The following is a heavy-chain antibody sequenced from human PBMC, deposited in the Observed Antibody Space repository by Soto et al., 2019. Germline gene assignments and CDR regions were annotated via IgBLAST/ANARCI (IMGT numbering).Heavy chain of an antibody. CDR1: GYSFTSYW. J-gene: IGHJ5*02. Sequence: PGESLKISCKGSGYSFTSYWTGWVRQMPGKGLEWMGIIYPGDPDTRYSPSFQGQVTISADKSISTAYLQWSSLKASDTAMYYCARRGGYSGYDWGIWFDPWGQGTLVTVSS. V-gene: IGHV5-51*01. CDR3: ARRGGYSGYDWGIWFDP. CDR2: IYPGDPDT. D-gene: IGHD5-12*01.